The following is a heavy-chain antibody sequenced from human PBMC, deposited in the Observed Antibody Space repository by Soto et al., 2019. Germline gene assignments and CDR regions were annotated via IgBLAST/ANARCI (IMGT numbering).Heavy chain of an antibody. Sequence: SETLSLTCTVSGGSVSSGNYYWSWIRRPPGKGLEWIGYVYYTGSTKYNPSLKTRVTISIDASKNQFSLRLNSVTAADTAVYYCARSMYYSDGSNYSPFDYWGQGTLVTVSS. CDR2: VYYTGST. CDR1: GGSVSSGNYY. D-gene: IGHD3-22*01. J-gene: IGHJ4*02. CDR3: ARSMYYSDGSNYSPFDY. V-gene: IGHV4-61*01.